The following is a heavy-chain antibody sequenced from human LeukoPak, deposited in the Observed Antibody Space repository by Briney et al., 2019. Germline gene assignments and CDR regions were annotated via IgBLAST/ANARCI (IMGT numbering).Heavy chain of an antibody. Sequence: GGSLRLSCAASGFTFSRYGMNWVRQTPGKGLEWVATISGSGYTTYYADSVKGRFTISRDNAKNSLYLQMNSLRAEDTAVYYCAGADTAMAFYHYYYYMDVWGKGTTVTISS. CDR2: ISGSGYTT. J-gene: IGHJ6*03. CDR3: AGADTAMAFYHYYYYMDV. V-gene: IGHV3-48*04. CDR1: GFTFSRYG. D-gene: IGHD5-18*01.